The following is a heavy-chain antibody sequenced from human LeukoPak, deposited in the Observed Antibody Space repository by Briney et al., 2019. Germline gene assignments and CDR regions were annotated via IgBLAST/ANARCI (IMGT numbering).Heavy chain of an antibody. J-gene: IGHJ4*02. CDR1: GYTFTRYY. V-gene: IGHV1-46*01. CDR2: INPSGGST. CDR3: ARGDRLRYFDWLLSDFDY. D-gene: IGHD3-9*01. Sequence: GASVKVSCKASGYTFTRYYMHWVRQAPGQELEWMGIINPSGGSTSYAQKFQGRVTMTRDTSTSTVYMELSSLRFEDTAVYYCARGDRLRYFDWLLSDFDYWGQGTLVTVSS.